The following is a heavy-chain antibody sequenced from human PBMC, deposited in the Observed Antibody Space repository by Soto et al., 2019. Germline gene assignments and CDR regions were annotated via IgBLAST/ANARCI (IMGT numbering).Heavy chain of an antibody. Sequence: EVQLVESGGGLVQPGGSLRLSCAASGFTVNSNYMSWVRQAPGKGLEWVSVIYSDGSTYYADSVKGRFIISRDNSNNTLYFHMNSLRAEDTAGYYFATLTKYDILTGFYPCWGQGTLVTVSS. CDR2: IYSDGST. CDR3: ATLTKYDILTGFYPC. CDR1: GFTVNSNY. D-gene: IGHD3-9*01. V-gene: IGHV3-66*01. J-gene: IGHJ4*02.